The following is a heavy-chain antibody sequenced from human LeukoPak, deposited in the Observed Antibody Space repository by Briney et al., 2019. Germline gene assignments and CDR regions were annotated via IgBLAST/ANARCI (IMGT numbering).Heavy chain of an antibody. CDR2: IYTGGIT. Sequence: PSETLSLTCTVSRSGSISSYYWNWIRQPAEKGLERIGRIYTGGITNYNPSLKSRVTMSIDTSKNQFSLNLNSVTAADTAVYYCARDVPTEVGATNAFDIWGQGTMVTVSS. J-gene: IGHJ3*02. CDR3: ARDVPTEVGATNAFDI. V-gene: IGHV4-4*07. D-gene: IGHD1-26*01. CDR1: RSGSISSYY.